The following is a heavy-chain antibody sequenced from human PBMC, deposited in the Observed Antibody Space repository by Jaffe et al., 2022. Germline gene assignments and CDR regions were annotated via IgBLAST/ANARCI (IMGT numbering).Heavy chain of an antibody. CDR3: ARDREYYYGSGSYYNRADWYFDL. V-gene: IGHV4-61*01. CDR2: IYYSGST. J-gene: IGHJ2*01. Sequence: QVQLQESGPGLVKPSETLSLTCTVSGGSVSSGSYYWSWIRQPPGKGLEWIGYIYYSGSTNYNPSLKSRVTISVDTSKNQFSLKLSSVTAADTAVYYCARDREYYYGSGSYYNRADWYFDLWGRGTLVTVSS. CDR1: GGSVSSGSYY. D-gene: IGHD3-10*01.